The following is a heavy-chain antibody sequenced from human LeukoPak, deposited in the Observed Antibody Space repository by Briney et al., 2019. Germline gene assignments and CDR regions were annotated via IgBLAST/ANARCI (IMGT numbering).Heavy chain of an antibody. V-gene: IGHV3-9*03. Sequence: PGGSLRLSCAASGFTFDDYAMHWVRQAPGRGLEWVSGISWNSGSIGYADSVKGRFTISRDNAKNSLYLQMNSLRAEDMALYYCAKGYYDSRDGGSFDYWGQGTLVTVSS. CDR2: ISWNSGSI. J-gene: IGHJ4*02. D-gene: IGHD3-22*01. CDR1: GFTFDDYA. CDR3: AKGYYDSRDGGSFDY.